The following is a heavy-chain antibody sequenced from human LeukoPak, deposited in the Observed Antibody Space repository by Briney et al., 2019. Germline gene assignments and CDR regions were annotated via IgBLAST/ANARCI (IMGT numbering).Heavy chain of an antibody. J-gene: IGHJ4*02. CDR2: IRYDGSNK. CDR1: GFTFSSYG. CDR3: ARLCQVTTCAKFEY. D-gene: IGHD4-17*01. V-gene: IGHV3-30*02. Sequence: PGGSLRLSCAASGFTFSSYGMHWVRQAPGKGLEWVAFIRYDGSNKYYADSVKGRFTISRDNSKNTLYLQMNSLRAEDTAVYYCARLCQVTTCAKFEYWGQGILVTVSS.